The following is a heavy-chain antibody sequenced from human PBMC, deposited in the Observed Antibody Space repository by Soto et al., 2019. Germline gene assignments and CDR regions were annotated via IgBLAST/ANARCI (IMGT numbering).Heavy chain of an antibody. CDR2: IYYSGST. V-gene: IGHV4-59*01. D-gene: IGHD3-9*01. CDR1: GGSISSYY. J-gene: IGHJ5*02. Sequence: WETLSLTCTVSGGSISSYYWSWIRQPPGKGLEWIGYIYYSGSTNYNPSLKRRGTISVDTSKNQFSLKLSSVTAADTAVYYCARGAPLLRYFDWFPRNWFDPWGQGTLVTVSS. CDR3: ARGAPLLRYFDWFPRNWFDP.